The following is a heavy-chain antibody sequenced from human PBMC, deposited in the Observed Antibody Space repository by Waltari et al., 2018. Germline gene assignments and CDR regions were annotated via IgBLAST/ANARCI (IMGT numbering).Heavy chain of an antibody. J-gene: IGHJ4*02. Sequence: EVQLVESGGGLVQPGGSLRLSCAASGFTFSRYWMSWVRQAPGKGLEWVANIKEDGSEKYYVDSVKGRFTISRDNAKKSLLLQMNSLRAEDTAVYFCARISMVQGIITPCSFDYWGQGTLVTVSS. CDR2: IKEDGSEK. D-gene: IGHD3-10*01. CDR1: GFTFSRYW. CDR3: ARISMVQGIITPCSFDY. V-gene: IGHV3-7*01.